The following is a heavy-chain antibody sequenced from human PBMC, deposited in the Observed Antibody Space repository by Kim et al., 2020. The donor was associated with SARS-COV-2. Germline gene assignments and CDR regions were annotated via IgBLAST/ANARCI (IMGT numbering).Heavy chain of an antibody. Sequence: GESLKISCKASGYIFTKYWITLVRQMPGKRLEWLWRIDPTDSYTNYNPSFKGRITISVDKSSDTAYRQWSDLKAADTAIYYCAKSTNLDVEGWFVSWGQG. CDR2: IDPTDSYT. V-gene: IGHV5-10-1*01. D-gene: IGHD1-1*01. CDR1: GYIFTKYW. J-gene: IGHJ5*01. CDR3: AKSTNLDVEGWFVS.